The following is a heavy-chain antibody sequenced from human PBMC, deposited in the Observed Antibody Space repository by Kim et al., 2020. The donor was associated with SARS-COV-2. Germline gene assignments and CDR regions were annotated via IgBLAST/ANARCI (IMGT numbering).Heavy chain of an antibody. CDR1: GFTFSSYS. V-gene: IGHV3-21*01. D-gene: IGHD3-10*01. J-gene: IGHJ4*02. CDR2: ISSSSSYI. CDR3: ARAKYGSGLVLLLLIDY. Sequence: GGSLRLSCAASGFTFSSYSMNWVRQAPGKGLEWVSSISSSSSYIYYADSVKGRFTISRDNAKNSLYLQMNSLRAEDTAVYYCARAKYGSGLVLLLLIDYWGQGTLVTVSS.